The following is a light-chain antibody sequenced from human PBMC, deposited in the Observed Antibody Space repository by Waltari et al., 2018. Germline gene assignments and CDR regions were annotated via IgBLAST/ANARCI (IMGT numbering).Light chain of an antibody. CDR1: STDVGVYNY. V-gene: IGLV2-8*01. CDR2: EVR. Sequence: QSALTQPPSASGSPGQSVTISCTGTSTDVGVYNYVSWYQQHPGKAPTLMSYEVRKRPSWVPGRFSGSKSGNTASLTVSGLQAEDEADYYCISYAGSDNLIFGGGTKLTVL. CDR3: ISYAGSDNLI. J-gene: IGLJ2*01.